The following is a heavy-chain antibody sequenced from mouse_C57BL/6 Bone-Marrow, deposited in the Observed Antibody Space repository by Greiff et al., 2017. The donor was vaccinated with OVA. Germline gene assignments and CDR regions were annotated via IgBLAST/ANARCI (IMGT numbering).Heavy chain of an antibody. CDR3: AMGLRRDYYAMDY. Sequence: VQLKQSVAELVRPGASVKLSCTASGFNIKNTYMHWVKQRPEQGLEWIGRIDPANGNTKYAPKFQGKATITADTSSNTAYLQLSSLTSEDTAIYYCAMGLRRDYYAMDYWGQGTSVTVSS. D-gene: IGHD2-4*01. J-gene: IGHJ4*01. V-gene: IGHV14-3*01. CDR1: GFNIKNTY. CDR2: IDPANGNT.